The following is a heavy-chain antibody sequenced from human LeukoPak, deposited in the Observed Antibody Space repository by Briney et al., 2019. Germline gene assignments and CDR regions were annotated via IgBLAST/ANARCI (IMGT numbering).Heavy chain of an antibody. CDR2: ISAYNGNT. D-gene: IGHD3-16*02. CDR1: GYTFTSYG. J-gene: IGHJ3*01. Sequence: GASVKVSCKASGYTFTSYGISWVRQAPGQGLEWMGWISAYNGNTNYAQKLQGRVTMTTDTSTSTAYMELRSLRSDDTAVYYCVTITFGGVIASTDAFDVWGQGTMVTVSS. CDR3: VTITFGGVIASTDAFDV. V-gene: IGHV1-18*01.